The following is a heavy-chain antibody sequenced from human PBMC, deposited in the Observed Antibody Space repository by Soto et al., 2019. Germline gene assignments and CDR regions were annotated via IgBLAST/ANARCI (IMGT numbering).Heavy chain of an antibody. D-gene: IGHD3-3*01. J-gene: IGHJ6*03. V-gene: IGHV3-23*01. Sequence: PGGSLRLSCAASGFTFSSYAMSWVRQAPGKGLEWVSAISGSGGSTYYADSVKGRFTISRDNSKNTLYLQMNSLRAEDTAVYYCAKDRRLGWLFQTYYYYYYMDVWGKGTTVTVSS. CDR2: ISGSGGST. CDR1: GFTFSSYA. CDR3: AKDRRLGWLFQTYYYYYYMDV.